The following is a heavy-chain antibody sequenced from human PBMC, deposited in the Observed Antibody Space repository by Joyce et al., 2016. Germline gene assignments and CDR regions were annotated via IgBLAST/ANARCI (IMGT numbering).Heavy chain of an antibody. CDR3: VRGISARPGGPNWFDP. CDR2: INTEGGST. Sequence: EVQLVESGGGLVQPGGSLRLSCAASGFSFSGYWIHWVRQAPGKGLVWVSRINTEGGSTRFADSVKSRFTNSRDNAKNTLYLQMNSLRAEDTAVYYCVRGISARPGGPNWFDPWGQGTLVTVSS. CDR1: GFSFSGYW. D-gene: IGHD6-6*01. V-gene: IGHV3-74*01. J-gene: IGHJ5*02.